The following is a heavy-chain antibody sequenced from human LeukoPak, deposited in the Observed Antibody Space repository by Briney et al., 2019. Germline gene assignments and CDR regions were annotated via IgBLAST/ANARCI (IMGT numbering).Heavy chain of an antibody. Sequence: GGSLRLSCAASGFTFSSYSMNWVRQAPGKGLEWVSSISSSSSYIYYADSVKGRFTISRDNAKNSLYLQMNSLRAEDTAVYYCARLLNYDFWSGYQLDYWGQGTLVTVSS. J-gene: IGHJ4*02. D-gene: IGHD3-3*01. CDR3: ARLLNYDFWSGYQLDY. CDR2: ISSSSSYI. V-gene: IGHV3-21*04. CDR1: GFTFSSYS.